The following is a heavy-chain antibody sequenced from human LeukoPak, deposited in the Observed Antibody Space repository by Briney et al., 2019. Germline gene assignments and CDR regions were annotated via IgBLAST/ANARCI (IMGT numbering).Heavy chain of an antibody. CDR1: GGSISSGSYY. D-gene: IGHD3-22*01. CDR2: IYYSGNT. Sequence: SETLSLTCTVSGGSISSGSYYWCWLRLLPGKGLEWFGYIYYSGNTSYNPSLKTRVTISLDTSKNQFSLKLTSVTAADTAVYYCARVPDSSGYYSAAFDIWGHGTMVTVSS. V-gene: IGHV4-31*03. J-gene: IGHJ3*02. CDR3: ARVPDSSGYYSAAFDI.